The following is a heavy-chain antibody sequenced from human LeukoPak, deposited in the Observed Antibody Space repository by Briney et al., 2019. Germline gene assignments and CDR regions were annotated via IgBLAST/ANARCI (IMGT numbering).Heavy chain of an antibody. CDR1: GYTFTGYY. D-gene: IGHD3-22*01. Sequence: ASVKVSCKASGYTFTGYYMHWVRQAPGQGLEWMGWINPNSGGTNYAQKFQGRVTMTRDTSISTAYMELSSLRSEDTAVYYCARGGNYYDSSGYYLTGYYYYYMDVWGKGTTVTVSS. CDR2: INPNSGGT. V-gene: IGHV1-2*02. J-gene: IGHJ6*03. CDR3: ARGGNYYDSSGYYLTGYYYYYMDV.